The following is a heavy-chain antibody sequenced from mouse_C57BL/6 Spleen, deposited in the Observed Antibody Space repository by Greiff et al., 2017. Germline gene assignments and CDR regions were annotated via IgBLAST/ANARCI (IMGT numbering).Heavy chain of an antibody. D-gene: IGHD4-1*01. CDR2: IYPGSGST. Sequence: QVQLQQPGAELVKPGASVKMSCKASGYTFTSYWITWVKQRPGQGLEWIGDIYPGSGSTNYNEKFKSKATLTVDPSSSTAYIQLSSLTSEASAVYYCAELYYFVYWRQGTTLTGSS. J-gene: IGHJ2*01. CDR1: GYTFTSYW. CDR3: AELYYFVY. V-gene: IGHV1-55*01.